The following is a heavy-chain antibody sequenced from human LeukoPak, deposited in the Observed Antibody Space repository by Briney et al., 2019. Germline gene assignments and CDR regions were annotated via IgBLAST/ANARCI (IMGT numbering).Heavy chain of an antibody. J-gene: IGHJ4*02. CDR1: GFTFSGHG. D-gene: IGHD3/OR15-3a*01. CDR2: ITGSGATT. CDR3: ARASLRGIFGPVLDY. V-gene: IGHV3-23*01. Sequence: SGGTLRLSCAASGFTFSGHGMNWVRQAPGKGLEWVSGITGSGATTYYADSVKGRFTISRDNSKNTLYLQMNSLRAEDTAVYYCARASLRGIFGPVLDYWGQGTLVTVSS.